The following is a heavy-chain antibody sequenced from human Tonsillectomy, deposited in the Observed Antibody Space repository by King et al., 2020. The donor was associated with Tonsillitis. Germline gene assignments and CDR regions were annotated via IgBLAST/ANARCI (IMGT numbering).Heavy chain of an antibody. D-gene: IGHD4-23*01. CDR3: VRHVGNWYLDL. J-gene: IGHJ2*01. CDR2: IYYSGNT. Sequence: QLQESGPGLVKPSETLSLTCTVSGGSISISSYYWGWIRQSPGKGLEWIGSIYYSGNTYYNPSLKRRVTISVDTSKNQFSLKLSSVTAADTAVYYCVRHVGNWYLDLWGRGPLVTVSS. V-gene: IGHV4-39*07. CDR1: GGSISISSYY.